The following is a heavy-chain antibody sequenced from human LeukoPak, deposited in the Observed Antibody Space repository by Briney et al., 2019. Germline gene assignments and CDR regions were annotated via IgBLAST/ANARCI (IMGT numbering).Heavy chain of an antibody. CDR1: GYTFSSYW. V-gene: IGHV3-7*01. Sequence: GGSLRLSCSASGYTFSSYWMNWVRQAPGKGLEWVANIKPDGSEQYYVDSVKGRFTISRDNAKNSLYLQMNSLRAEDTAVYYCARDRVLWFGELGNFDYWGQGTLVTVSS. CDR3: ARDRVLWFGELGNFDY. J-gene: IGHJ4*02. CDR2: IKPDGSEQ. D-gene: IGHD3-10*01.